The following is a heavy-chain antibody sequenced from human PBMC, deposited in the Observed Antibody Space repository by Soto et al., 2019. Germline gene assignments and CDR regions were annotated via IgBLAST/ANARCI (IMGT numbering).Heavy chain of an antibody. Sequence: EVQLLESGGGVVQPGGSLRLSCAASGFTFRAYAMSWVRQAPGKGLQWVSGVGGSDTDKHYADSVRGRFTVSRDNSKNTRHLQMNSLRADDTAVYYCAKDATAVNGVWDPFDMWGQGTEVTVSS. CDR3: AKDATAVNGVWDPFDM. CDR1: GFTFRAYA. CDR2: VGGSDTDK. J-gene: IGHJ3*02. V-gene: IGHV3-23*01. D-gene: IGHD2-8*01.